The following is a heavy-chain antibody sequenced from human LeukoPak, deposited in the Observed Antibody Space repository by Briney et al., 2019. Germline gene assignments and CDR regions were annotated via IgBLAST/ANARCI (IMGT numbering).Heavy chain of an antibody. Sequence: PSETLSLTCTVSGGSISSSSYSWGWIRQPPGKGLEWIGSIYYSGSTYYNPSLKSRVTISVDTSKNQFSLKLSSVTAADTAVYYCARVVPAAFWFDPWGQGTLVTVSS. CDR3: ARVVPAAFWFDP. V-gene: IGHV4-39*01. J-gene: IGHJ5*02. D-gene: IGHD2-2*01. CDR2: IYYSGST. CDR1: GGSISSSSYS.